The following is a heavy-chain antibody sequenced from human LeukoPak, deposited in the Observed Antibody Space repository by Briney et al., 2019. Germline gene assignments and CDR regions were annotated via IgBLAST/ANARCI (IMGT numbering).Heavy chain of an antibody. V-gene: IGHV3-11*01. CDR1: GFTFSDYY. Sequence: GGSLRLSCAASGFTFSDYYMSWVRQAPGKGLEWVSYISSRGRTIYYADSVKGRFTISRDNAKNSMYLQMNRLRDEDTAVYSCERDGIAARNSMYYFDYWGQGTLVTVSS. CDR3: ERDGIAARNSMYYFDY. J-gene: IGHJ4*02. CDR2: ISSRGRTI. D-gene: IGHD6-6*01.